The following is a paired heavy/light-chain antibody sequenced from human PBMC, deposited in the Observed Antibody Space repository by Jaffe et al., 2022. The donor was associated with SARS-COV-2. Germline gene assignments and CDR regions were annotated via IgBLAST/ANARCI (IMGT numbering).Heavy chain of an antibody. Sequence: QVQLQESGPGLVKPSETLSLTCTVSGGSMSGYYWSWIRQPPGKGLEWIGYIYYSGSTNYNPSLKSRVTISIDMSKNQFSLKLSSVTAADTAVYYCARHVSWSADIFDYWGQGTLVTVSS. CDR1: GGSMSGYY. J-gene: IGHJ4*02. CDR3: ARHVSWSADIFDY. CDR2: IYYSGST. V-gene: IGHV4-59*08. D-gene: IGHD3-3*01.
Light chain of an antibody. CDR1: QTISTS. CDR3: QQSYSIPST. J-gene: IGKJ4*01. Sequence: DIQMTQSPSSLSASVGDRVTITCRASQTISTSLNWYQQKPGKAPKLLIYAASSLQSGVPSGFTGSGSGTDFTLTISSLQPEDFATYYCQQSYSIPSTFGGGTKVEIK. V-gene: IGKV1-39*01. CDR2: AAS.